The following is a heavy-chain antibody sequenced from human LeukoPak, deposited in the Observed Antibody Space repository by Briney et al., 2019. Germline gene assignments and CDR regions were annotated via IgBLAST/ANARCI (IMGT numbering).Heavy chain of an antibody. Sequence: AGGSLRLSCAASGFTFSTYSMNWVRQAPGKGLEWVSFIDTSGTYIYYGESMKGRFTISRDNAKNSLYLQMTGLRAEDTAVYYCARGRSIPLIRGVAMSDGFDIWGQGTMVAVSS. CDR2: IDTSGTYI. D-gene: IGHD3-10*01. V-gene: IGHV3-21*01. J-gene: IGHJ3*02. CDR1: GFTFSTYS. CDR3: ARGRSIPLIRGVAMSDGFDI.